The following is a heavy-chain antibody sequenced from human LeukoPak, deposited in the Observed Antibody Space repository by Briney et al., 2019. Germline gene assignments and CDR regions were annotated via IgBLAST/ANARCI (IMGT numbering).Heavy chain of an antibody. CDR2: ISSSGSTI. D-gene: IGHD2-2*01. J-gene: IGHJ4*02. Sequence: GGSLRLSFAASGFTFISYERNWVRQAPAKGLEWVSYISSSGSTIYYADSVQRRLTISRDNAKNSLYLQMKSLRAEDTAVYYCASVGSTSYQFDYWGQGTLVTVSS. V-gene: IGHV3-48*03. CDR3: ASVGSTSYQFDY. CDR1: GFTFISYE.